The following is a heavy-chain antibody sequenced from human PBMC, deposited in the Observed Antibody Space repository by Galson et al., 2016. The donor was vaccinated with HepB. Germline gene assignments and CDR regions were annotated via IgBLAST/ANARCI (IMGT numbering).Heavy chain of an antibody. CDR1: GYIFMSYA. CDR3: TRSGAGGNAFDF. Sequence: VKVSCKASGYIFMSYALNWVRQAPGQGLEWMAWINTVTGNPTYARDFTGRFVFSLDSSVSTAYLQINTLQAEDTAVYFCTRSGAGGNAFDFWGQGTMVTVSS. CDR2: INTVTGNP. D-gene: IGHD3-10*01. V-gene: IGHV7-4-1*02. J-gene: IGHJ3*01.